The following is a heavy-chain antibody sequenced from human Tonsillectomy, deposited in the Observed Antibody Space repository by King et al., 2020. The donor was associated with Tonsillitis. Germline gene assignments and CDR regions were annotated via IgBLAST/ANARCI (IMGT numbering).Heavy chain of an antibody. CDR1: GFSLNTRGMC. CDR2: IDWDDDK. CDR3: ARTYYNFYYYYMDV. V-gene: IGHV2-70*11. J-gene: IGHJ6*03. Sequence: TLKESGPALVKPTQTLTLTCTFSGFSLNTRGMCVSWIRQPPGKALEWLARIDWDDDKYYSTSLKTRLTISKDTSKNQVVLTMTNMDPVDTATYYCARTYYNFYYYYMDVWVKGTTVTVSS. D-gene: IGHD5-24*01.